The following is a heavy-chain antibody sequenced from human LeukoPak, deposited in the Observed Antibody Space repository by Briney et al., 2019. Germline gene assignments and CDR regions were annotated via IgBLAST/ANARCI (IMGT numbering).Heavy chain of an antibody. J-gene: IGHJ4*02. CDR3: ARTGEWLLYSGFDY. V-gene: IGHV1-69*13. Sequence: ASVKVSCKASGGTFSSYAISWVRQAPGQGLEWMGGIIPIFGTANYAQKFQGRVTITADESTSTAYMELSSLRSEDTAVYYCARTGEWLLYSGFDYRGQGTLVTVSS. CDR2: IIPIFGTA. D-gene: IGHD3-3*01. CDR1: GGTFSSYA.